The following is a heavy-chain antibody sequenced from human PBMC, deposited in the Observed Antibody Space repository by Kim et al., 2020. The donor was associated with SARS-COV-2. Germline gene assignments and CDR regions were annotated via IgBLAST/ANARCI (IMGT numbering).Heavy chain of an antibody. CDR1: GGSLSSSSYY. CDR3: ARHQRYSRGWSVEFYDYSRDV. D-gene: IGHD6-19*01. J-gene: IGHJ6*03. CDR2: AYYIGNT. Sequence: SETLSLTCTVSGGSLSSSSYYWGWIRQPPGKGLEWIGTAYYIGNTYYNPSLKSRVTISVDTSKNQFSLKLGSVTAADTAVYYCARHQRYSRGWSVEFYDYSRDVGGEGTRVTVSS. V-gene: IGHV4-39*01.